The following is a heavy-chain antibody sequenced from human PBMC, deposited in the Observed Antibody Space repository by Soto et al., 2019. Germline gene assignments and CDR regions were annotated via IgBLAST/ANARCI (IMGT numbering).Heavy chain of an antibody. V-gene: IGHV4-39*01. D-gene: IGHD4-17*01. CDR2: IYYSGST. CDR1: GGSISSSSYY. CDR3: ARRAGDYDWFDP. Sequence: PSETLSLTCTVSGGSISSSSYYWGWIRQPPGKGLEWIGSIYYSGSTYYNPSLKSRVTISVDTSKNQFSLKLSSVTAADTAVYYCARRAGDYDWFDPWGQGTLVTAPQ. J-gene: IGHJ5*02.